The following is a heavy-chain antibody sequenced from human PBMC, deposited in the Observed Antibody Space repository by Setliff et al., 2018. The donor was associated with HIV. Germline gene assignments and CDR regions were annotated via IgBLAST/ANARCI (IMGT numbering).Heavy chain of an antibody. Sequence: PSETLSLTCTVSGGSTSSHYWIWIRQPPGKGLEWIGYIHYSGATNYNPSLKSRVTISLDTSRTQFSLRLSSVTAAGTAVYYCARHSPNVGVRGDAFDIWGQGTVVTVSS. D-gene: IGHD2-8*01. CDR3: ARHSPNVGVRGDAFDI. CDR2: IHYSGAT. V-gene: IGHV4-59*08. J-gene: IGHJ3*02. CDR1: GGSTSSHY.